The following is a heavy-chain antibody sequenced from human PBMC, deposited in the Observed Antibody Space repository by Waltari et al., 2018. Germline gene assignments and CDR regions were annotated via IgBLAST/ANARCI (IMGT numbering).Heavy chain of an antibody. V-gene: IGHV4-61*02. CDR3: ARVGGGKGYYFDY. Sequence: QVQLQESGPGLVKPSQTLSLTCTVSGGSISSGSYYWSWIRQPAGKGLEWIGRIYTSGTPNYTPSLKSRVTISVDTSKNQFSLKLRSVTAADTAVYYCARVGGGKGYYFDYWGQGTLVTVSS. CDR2: IYTSGTP. D-gene: IGHD3-16*01. CDR1: GGSISSGSYY. J-gene: IGHJ4*02.